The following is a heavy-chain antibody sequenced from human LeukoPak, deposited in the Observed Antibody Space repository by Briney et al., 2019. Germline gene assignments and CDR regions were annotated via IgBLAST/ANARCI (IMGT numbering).Heavy chain of an antibody. CDR3: ARGSWVAATRYYFDY. Sequence: SETLSLTCTVSGGSISSYYWSSIRQPPGKGLEWIGEINHSGSTNYNPSLKSRVTISVDTSKNQFSLKLSSVTAADTAVYYCARGSWVAATRYYFDYWGQGTLVTVSS. J-gene: IGHJ4*02. V-gene: IGHV4-34*01. CDR1: GGSISSYY. CDR2: INHSGST. D-gene: IGHD2-15*01.